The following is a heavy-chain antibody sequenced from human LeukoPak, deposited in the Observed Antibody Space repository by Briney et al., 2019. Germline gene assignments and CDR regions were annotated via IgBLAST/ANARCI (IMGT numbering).Heavy chain of an antibody. Sequence: PGGSLKLSCAASGFTFSGSAMHWVRQASGKGLEWVGRIRSKANSCATAYAASVKGRFTISRDDSKNTAYLQMNSLKTEDTAVYYCTSPHSSGYSGPIDYWGQGTLVTVSS. CDR1: GFTFSGSA. CDR3: TSPHSSGYSGPIDY. D-gene: IGHD3-22*01. V-gene: IGHV3-73*01. CDR2: IRSKANSCAT. J-gene: IGHJ4*02.